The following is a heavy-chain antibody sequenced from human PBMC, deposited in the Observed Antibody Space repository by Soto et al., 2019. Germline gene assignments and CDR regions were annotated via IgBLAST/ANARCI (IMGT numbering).Heavy chain of an antibody. CDR1: GYTLTELS. V-gene: IGHV1-24*01. D-gene: IGHD3-9*01. J-gene: IGHJ6*02. CDR3: ATGYYDLLTVIEGYYYYGMDV. CDR2: FDPEGGET. Sequence: GASVKVSCKVSGYTLTELSMHWVRQTRGKGLEWMGGFDPEGGETIYAQKFQGRVTMTEDTSTDTAYMELSSLRSEDTAVYYCATGYYDLLTVIEGYYYYGMDVWGQGTTVTVSS.